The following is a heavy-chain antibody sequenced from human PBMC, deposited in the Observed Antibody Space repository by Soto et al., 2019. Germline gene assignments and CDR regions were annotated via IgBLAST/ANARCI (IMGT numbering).Heavy chain of an antibody. Sequence: PSETLSLTCTVSGGSISSYYWSWIRQPPGKGLEWVGYIYYSGSTNYNPSLKSRVTISVDTSKNQFSLKLSSVTAADTAVYYCARDLTALDYWGQGTLVTVSS. D-gene: IGHD7-27*01. CDR3: ARDLTALDY. J-gene: IGHJ4*02. CDR1: GGSISSYY. CDR2: IYYSGST. V-gene: IGHV4-59*01.